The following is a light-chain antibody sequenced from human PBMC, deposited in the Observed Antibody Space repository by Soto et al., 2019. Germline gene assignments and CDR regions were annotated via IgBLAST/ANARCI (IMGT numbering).Light chain of an antibody. CDR3: QTWGTGIQV. CDR2: LNSDGSH. V-gene: IGLV4-69*01. J-gene: IGLJ2*01. Sequence: QSVLTQSPSASASLGASVKLTCTLSSGHSSYAIAWHQQQPEKGPRYLMKLNSDGSHSKGDGIPDRFSGSSSGAERYLTISRLQSEDEADSYCQTWGTGIQVFGGGTKLTVL. CDR1: SGHSSYA.